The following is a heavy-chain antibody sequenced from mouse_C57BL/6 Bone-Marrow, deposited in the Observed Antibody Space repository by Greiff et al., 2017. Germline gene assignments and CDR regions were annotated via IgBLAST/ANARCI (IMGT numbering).Heavy chain of an antibody. Sequence: QVQLQQPGAELVRPGTSVKLSCKASGYTFTSYWMHWVEQRPGQGLEWIGVIDPSDSYTNYNQQLKGKPPLTVDTSSSTACMQHSSLTSEDSAVYDCAKGGNYVGDYWGQGTTLTVSS. D-gene: IGHD2-1*01. CDR1: GYTFTSYW. CDR3: AKGGNYVGDY. J-gene: IGHJ2*01. CDR2: IDPSDSYT. V-gene: IGHV1-59*01.